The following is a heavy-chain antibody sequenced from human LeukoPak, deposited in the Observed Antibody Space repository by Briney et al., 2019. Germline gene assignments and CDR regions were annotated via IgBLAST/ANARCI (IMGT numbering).Heavy chain of an antibody. CDR3: AREAGTGERWYFDL. Sequence: KAGGSLRLSCAASGFTLSSYSMNWVRQAPGKGLEWVSSIDTSTTYMTYADSVKGRFTISRDNARNSLYLQMNSLRAEDTAVYYCAREAGTGERWYFDLWGRGTLVTVSS. CDR1: GFTLSSYS. D-gene: IGHD7-27*01. V-gene: IGHV3-21*01. J-gene: IGHJ2*01. CDR2: IDTSTTYM.